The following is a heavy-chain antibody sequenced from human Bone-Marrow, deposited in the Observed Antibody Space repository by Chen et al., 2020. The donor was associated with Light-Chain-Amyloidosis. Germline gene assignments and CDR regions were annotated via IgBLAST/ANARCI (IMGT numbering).Heavy chain of an antibody. CDR2: IYPDDSAA. CDR3: ARRRDGYNFDY. CDR1: GYTFPNYW. Sequence: ELQLEQSWPEVKKPGASLKISCKGSGYTFPNYWISWVRQMPGKGLEWMGVIYPDDSAARYSPSFEGQVTISADKSITTAYLQWRSLKASDTAMYYCARRRDGYNFDYWGQGTLVTVSS. D-gene: IGHD5-12*01. V-gene: IGHV5-51*01. J-gene: IGHJ4*02.